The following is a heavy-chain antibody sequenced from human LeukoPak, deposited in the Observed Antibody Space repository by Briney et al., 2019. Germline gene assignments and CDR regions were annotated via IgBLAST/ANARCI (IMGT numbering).Heavy chain of an antibody. CDR1: GGSFSGYY. CDR2: INHSGST. CDR3: ARHPFYILAAAGKNWFDP. Sequence: PSETLSLTCAVYGGSFSGYYWSWIRQPPGKGLEWIGEINHSGSTNYNPSLKSRVTISVDTSKNQFSLKLSSVTAADTAVYYCARHPFYILAAAGKNWFDPWGQGTLVTVSS. V-gene: IGHV4-34*01. D-gene: IGHD6-13*01. J-gene: IGHJ5*02.